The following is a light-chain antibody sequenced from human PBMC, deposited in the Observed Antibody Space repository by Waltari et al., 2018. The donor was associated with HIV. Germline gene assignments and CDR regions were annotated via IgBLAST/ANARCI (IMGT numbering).Light chain of an antibody. V-gene: IGLV1-40*01. Sequence: QSVLTQPPSVSGAPGQRVTISCTGSDSNIGAGDDLHWYPQLPGTAPKLLLYGNRNRPSGVPDRFSGSRSGTSASLAITGLQAEDEADYYCQSYDVTLSGPLVFGGGTKLTVL. CDR3: QSYDVTLSGPLV. CDR1: DSNIGAGDD. J-gene: IGLJ2*01. CDR2: GNR.